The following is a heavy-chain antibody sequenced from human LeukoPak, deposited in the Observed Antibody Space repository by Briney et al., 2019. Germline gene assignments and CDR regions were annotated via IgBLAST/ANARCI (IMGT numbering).Heavy chain of an antibody. J-gene: IGHJ3*02. CDR2: IYPGDSDT. CDR1: GYSFDNNW. CDR3: ARPGEDAFDI. V-gene: IGHV5-51*01. Sequence: GESLKISWKGSGYSFDNNWIAWVRQMPGKGLEWMGIIYPGDSDTRYSPSFQGQVTISADKSISTAYLQWSSLKASDTAMYYCARPGEDAFDIWGQGTMVTVSS. D-gene: IGHD3-16*01.